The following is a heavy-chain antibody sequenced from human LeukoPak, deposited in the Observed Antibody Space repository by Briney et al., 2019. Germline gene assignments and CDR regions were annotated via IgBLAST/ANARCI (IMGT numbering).Heavy chain of an antibody. D-gene: IGHD5-12*01. V-gene: IGHV4-39*07. CDR3: ARVSGYDWESFYDY. J-gene: IGHJ4*02. CDR1: GGSIRSSNYY. Sequence: SETLSLTCTVSGGSIRSSNYYWGWIRQPPGKGLEWIGNIYYSGSTYYNPSLKSRVTISVDTSKKQFSLKLRSVTAADTAVYYCARVSGYDWESFYDYWGQGTLVTVSS. CDR2: IYYSGST.